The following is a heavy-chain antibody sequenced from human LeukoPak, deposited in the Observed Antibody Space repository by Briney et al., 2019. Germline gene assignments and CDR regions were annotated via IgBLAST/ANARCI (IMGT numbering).Heavy chain of an antibody. V-gene: IGHV3-23*01. CDR1: GFTFGSYA. D-gene: IGHD6-19*01. CDR3: AKGSGSGWYGWFAP. J-gene: IGHJ5*02. Sequence: GGSLRLSCAASGFTFGSYAMTWVRQAPGKGLEWVSSTDASGGSTYYADSVKGRFTISRDNSKNTFYLQMNTLRADDTAVYYCAKGSGSGWYGWFAPWGQGTLVTVSS. CDR2: TDASGGST.